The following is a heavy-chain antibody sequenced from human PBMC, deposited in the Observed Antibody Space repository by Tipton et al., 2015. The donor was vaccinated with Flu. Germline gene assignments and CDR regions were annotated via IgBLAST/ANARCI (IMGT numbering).Heavy chain of an antibody. CDR3: ASHSYSRGRAGH. CDR1: GGSISSNSYY. D-gene: IGHD4-11*01. V-gene: IGHV4-39*07. Sequence: TLSLTCSVSGGSISSNSYYWGWIRQPPGKGLEWIGSIDHSGTTYYNPSLKSRVTISVDTSKNQFSLKLSSVTAADTAVFYCASHSYSRGRAGHWGQGTLVTVSS. J-gene: IGHJ4*02. CDR2: IDHSGTT.